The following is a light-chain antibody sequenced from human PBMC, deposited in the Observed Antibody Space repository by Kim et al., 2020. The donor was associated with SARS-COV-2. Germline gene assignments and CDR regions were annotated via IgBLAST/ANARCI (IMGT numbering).Light chain of an antibody. Sequence: DIQLTQSPSSLSASVGDRVTITCQASEDVSDYFNWYHQKPGEAPKVLIRDAANLESGVPSRFSRRGYGTEFSLTISSVQPEDMGTYYCQQYDAPPFTFGQGTRLEIK. CDR3: QQYDAPPFT. CDR2: DAA. CDR1: EDVSDY. V-gene: IGKV1-33*01. J-gene: IGKJ5*01.